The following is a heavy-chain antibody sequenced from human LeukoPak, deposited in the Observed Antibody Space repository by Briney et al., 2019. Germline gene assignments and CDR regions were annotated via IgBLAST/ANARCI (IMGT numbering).Heavy chain of an antibody. CDR1: GFTFSSYS. Sequence: GGSLRLSCAASGFTFSSYSMNWIRQAPGKGLEWVSSISNSSSYIYYADSVKGRFTISRDNAKNSLYLQMNSLRAEDTAVYYCAREFYQGYWGQGTLVTVSS. J-gene: IGHJ4*02. CDR2: ISNSSSYI. V-gene: IGHV3-21*01. D-gene: IGHD2-2*01. CDR3: AREFYQGY.